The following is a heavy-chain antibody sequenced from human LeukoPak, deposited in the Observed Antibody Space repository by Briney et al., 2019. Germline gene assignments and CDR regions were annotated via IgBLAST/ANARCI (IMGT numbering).Heavy chain of an antibody. D-gene: IGHD3-9*01. CDR3: ARWAYDILTGYSLDAFDI. Sequence: PSETLSLTCTVSGGSISSSYWSWIRQPPGKGLEWIGYIYYSGSTNYNPSLKSRVTISVDTSKNQFSLKLSSVTAADTAVYYCARWAYDILTGYSLDAFDIWGQGTMVTVSS. J-gene: IGHJ3*02. CDR1: GGSISSSY. V-gene: IGHV4-59*01. CDR2: IYYSGST.